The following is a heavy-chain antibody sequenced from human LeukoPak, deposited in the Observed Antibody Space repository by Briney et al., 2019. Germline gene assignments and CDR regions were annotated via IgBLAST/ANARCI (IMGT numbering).Heavy chain of an antibody. CDR3: ARHYGP. Sequence: SETLSLTCAVYAGSFSGYYWSWIRQPPGKGLEWIGEINHSGSTNYNPSLKSRVTISVDTSKDQFSLKLNSVTAADTAVYYCARHYGPWGQGTLVTVSS. CDR2: INHSGST. D-gene: IGHD3-16*01. J-gene: IGHJ5*02. V-gene: IGHV4-34*01. CDR1: AGSFSGYY.